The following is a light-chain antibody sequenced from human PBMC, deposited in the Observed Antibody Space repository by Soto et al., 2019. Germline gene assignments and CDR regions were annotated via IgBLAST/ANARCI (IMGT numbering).Light chain of an antibody. CDR2: AAS. V-gene: IGKV1-39*01. Sequence: DIQMTQSPSSLSASVGDRVTITCRASQSISSYLNWYQQKPGKAPKLLIYAASSLQSGVPSRFSGSGSATEFTLTISGLQSDDFATYYCQQYKDYVWTFGHGTKV. CDR3: QQYKDYVWT. J-gene: IGKJ1*01. CDR1: QSISSY.